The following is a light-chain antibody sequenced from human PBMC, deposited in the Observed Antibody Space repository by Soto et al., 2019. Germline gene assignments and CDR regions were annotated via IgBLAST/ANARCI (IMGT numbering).Light chain of an antibody. CDR2: RNN. V-gene: IGLV1-47*01. Sequence: QSVLTQPPSASGTPGQRVTISCSGSSSNIGSNYVYWYQQLPGTAPKLLIYRNNQRTSGVPDRFSGSKSGTSASLAISGLRAEDEADYYCVAWDDSLSGYVFGTGTKVTVL. CDR3: VAWDDSLSGYV. J-gene: IGLJ1*01. CDR1: SSNIGSNY.